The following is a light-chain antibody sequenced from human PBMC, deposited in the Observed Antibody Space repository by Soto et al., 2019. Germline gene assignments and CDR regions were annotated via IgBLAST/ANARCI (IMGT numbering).Light chain of an antibody. CDR2: DVS. J-gene: IGLJ2*01. CDR3: SSYTSSSTVV. CDR1: SVDVGGYNY. Sequence: QSALTQPASVSGSPGQSITISCTGTSVDVGGYNYVSWYQQHPGKAPKLMIYDVSNRPSGVSNRFSGSKSGNTASLTISRLQAEDEADYYCSSYTSSSTVVFGGGTKLTVL. V-gene: IGLV2-14*01.